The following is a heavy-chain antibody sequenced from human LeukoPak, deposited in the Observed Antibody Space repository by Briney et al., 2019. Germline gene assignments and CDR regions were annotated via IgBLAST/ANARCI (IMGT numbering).Heavy chain of an antibody. V-gene: IGHV3-23*01. CDR2: ISGSGGTT. D-gene: IGHD3-10*01. J-gene: IGHJ4*02. Sequence: GGSLRLSCAASGFTFSSYAMSWVRQAPGKGLEWVSVISGSGGTTYYADSVKGRFTISRDNSKNTLYLQINSLRAEDTAVYYCAKGLTRRFGELCLDYWGQGTLVSVSS. CDR3: AKGLTRRFGELCLDY. CDR1: GFTFSSYA.